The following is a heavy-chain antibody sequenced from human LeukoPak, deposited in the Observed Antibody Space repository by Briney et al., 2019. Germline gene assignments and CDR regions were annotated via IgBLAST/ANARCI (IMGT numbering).Heavy chain of an antibody. V-gene: IGHV3-48*03. CDR1: GLTFSSYE. CDR2: ISSSGSSI. J-gene: IGHJ3*02. D-gene: IGHD3-22*01. CDR3: ARDSHKFDSSGYYPDAFDI. Sequence: GGSLRLSCAASGLTFSSYEMNWVRQAPGKGLEWVSYISSSGSSIYYADSVKGRFTISRDNAKQSLYLQMHSLRAEDTAVYYCARDSHKFDSSGYYPDAFDIWGQGTMVTVSS.